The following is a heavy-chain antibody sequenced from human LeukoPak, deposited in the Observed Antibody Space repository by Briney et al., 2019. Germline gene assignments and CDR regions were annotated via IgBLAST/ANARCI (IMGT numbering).Heavy chain of an antibody. CDR1: GYTFTGYY. Sequence: ASVKVSCKASGYTFTGYYMHWVRQAPGQGLEWMGWINSDTAVTNYAQNFQGRVTMTRDTSISTAYMELSRLRSDDTAVYYCARPDLSGSYSDYWGQGTLVTVSS. V-gene: IGHV1-2*02. J-gene: IGHJ4*02. D-gene: IGHD1-26*01. CDR3: ARPDLSGSYSDY. CDR2: INSDTAVT.